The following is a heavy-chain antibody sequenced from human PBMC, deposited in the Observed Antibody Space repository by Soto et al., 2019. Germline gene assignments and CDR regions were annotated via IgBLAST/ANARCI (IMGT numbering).Heavy chain of an antibody. CDR3: AKDIREYSSGWTYFDY. D-gene: IGHD6-19*01. Sequence: EVQLVESGGGLVQPGRSLKLSCAASGFTFHDYAMHWVRQGRGKGLEWVSGITWNSGSIDYADSVKGRFTISRDNAKNSLYLQMNSLRPEDTALYYCAKDIREYSSGWTYFDYWGHGTLVTVSS. V-gene: IGHV3-9*01. CDR2: ITWNSGSI. CDR1: GFTFHDYA. J-gene: IGHJ4*01.